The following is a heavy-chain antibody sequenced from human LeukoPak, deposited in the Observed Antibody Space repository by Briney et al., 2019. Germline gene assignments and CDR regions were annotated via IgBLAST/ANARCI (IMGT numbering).Heavy chain of an antibody. J-gene: IGHJ4*02. V-gene: IGHV3-9*01. D-gene: IGHD2-21*02. CDR3: AKGTVVTAILGYFDY. CDR1: GFTFYDYA. CDR2: ISWNSGSI. Sequence: GRSLRLSCAASGFTFYDYAMHWVRQAPGKGLEWVSGISWNSGSIGYADSVKGRFTISRDNAKNSLYLQMNSLRAEDTALYYCAKGTVVTAILGYFDYWGQGTLVTVSS.